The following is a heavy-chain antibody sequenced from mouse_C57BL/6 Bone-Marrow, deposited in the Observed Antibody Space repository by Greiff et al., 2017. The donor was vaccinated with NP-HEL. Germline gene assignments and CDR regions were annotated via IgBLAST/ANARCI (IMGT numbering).Heavy chain of an antibody. Sequence: EVQLQQSGAELVRPGASVKLSCTASGFNIKDDYMHWVKQRPEQGLEWIGWIDPENGDTEYASKFQGKATITADTSSNTAYLQLSSLTSEDTAVYYCTGPTGFAYWGQGTLVTVSA. CDR2: IDPENGDT. CDR1: GFNIKDDY. J-gene: IGHJ3*01. V-gene: IGHV14-4*01. CDR3: TGPTGFAY.